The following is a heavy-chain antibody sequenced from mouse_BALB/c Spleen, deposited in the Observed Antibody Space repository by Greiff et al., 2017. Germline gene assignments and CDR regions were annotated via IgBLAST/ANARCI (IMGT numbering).Heavy chain of an antibody. CDR3: ARHPVVATGGFDY. J-gene: IGHJ2*01. Sequence: EVKVVESGGDLVKPGGSLKLSCAASGFTFSSYGMSWVRQTPDKRLEWVATISSGGSYTYYPDSVKGRFTISRDNAKNTLYLQMSSLKSEDTAMYYCARHPVVATGGFDYWGQGTTLTVSS. CDR2: ISSGGSYT. D-gene: IGHD1-1*01. CDR1: GFTFSSYG. V-gene: IGHV5-6*01.